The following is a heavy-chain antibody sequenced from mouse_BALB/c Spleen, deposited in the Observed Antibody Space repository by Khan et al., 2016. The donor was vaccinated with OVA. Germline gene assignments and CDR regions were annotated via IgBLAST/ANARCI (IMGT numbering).Heavy chain of an antibody. CDR2: IYPGTDNP. V-gene: IGHV1S132*01. CDR3: AREEALYYFDY. D-gene: IGHD3-2*02. J-gene: IGHJ2*01. CDR1: GYIFTSYW. Sequence: QVQLQQSGAELVRPGASVKLSCKTSGYIFTSYWIHWVRQRSGQGLEWIAWIYPGTDNPYYNEKFKDKVTLTADKSASTAYMQLSSLKSEDSAVYFCAREEALYYFDYWGQGTTLTVSS.